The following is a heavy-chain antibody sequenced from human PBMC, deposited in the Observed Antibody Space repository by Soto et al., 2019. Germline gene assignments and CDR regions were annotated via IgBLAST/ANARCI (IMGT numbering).Heavy chain of an antibody. CDR2: INAGNGNT. D-gene: IGHD6-13*01. CDR1: GYTFTSYA. V-gene: IGHV1-3*01. CDR3: ATSSRAPKNWFDP. J-gene: IGHJ5*02. Sequence: ASVKVSCKASGYTFTSYAMHWVRQAPGQRLEWMGWINAGNGNTKYSQKFQGRVTITRDTSASTAYMVLSSLRSEDTSVYYCATSSRAPKNWFDPWGQGTLVTVSS.